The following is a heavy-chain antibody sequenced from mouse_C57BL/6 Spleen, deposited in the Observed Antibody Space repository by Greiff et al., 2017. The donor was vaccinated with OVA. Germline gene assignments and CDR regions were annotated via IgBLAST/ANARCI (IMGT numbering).Heavy chain of an antibody. CDR1: GYAFSSSW. CDR2: IFPGGGGT. D-gene: IGHD1-1*01. J-gene: IGHJ1*03. CDR3: ARQDGSSSYWDFDV. Sequence: QVQLKESGPELVKPGASVKLSCKASGYAFSSSWMNWVKQRPGQGLEWIGRIFPGGGGTNYNGKFKGKATLTADTSSTTAYMQLSILTCEDSAVDSGARQDGSSSYWDFDVWGTGTTVTVSS. V-gene: IGHV1-82*01.